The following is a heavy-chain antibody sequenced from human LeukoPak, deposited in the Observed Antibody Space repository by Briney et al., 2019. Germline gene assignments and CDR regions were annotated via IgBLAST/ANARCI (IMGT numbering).Heavy chain of an antibody. CDR2: ISAYNGNT. D-gene: IGHD3-10*01. CDR3: ARDRVLLWFGELFDY. Sequence: SSVKVSYKDSGYTFPSYGISWVRHAPGQGLEWMGWISAYNGNTNYAEKLQGRVTMTTDTSTSTAYMELRSLRSDDTAVYYCARDRVLLWFGELFDYWGQGTLVTVSS. V-gene: IGHV1-18*01. CDR1: GYTFPSYG. J-gene: IGHJ4*02.